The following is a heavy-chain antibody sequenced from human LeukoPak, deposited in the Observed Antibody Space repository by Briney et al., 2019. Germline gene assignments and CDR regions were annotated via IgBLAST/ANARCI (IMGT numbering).Heavy chain of an antibody. CDR3: ARVWVDYYDSSGPDY. CDR2: ISAYNGNT. D-gene: IGHD3-22*01. V-gene: IGHV1-18*01. Sequence: ASVKVSCKVSGYTFTSYGISWVRQAPGQGLEWMGWISAYNGNTNYAQKLQGRVTMTTDTSTSTAYMELRSLRSDDTAVYYCARVWVDYYDSSGPDYWGQGTLVTVSS. CDR1: GYTFTSYG. J-gene: IGHJ4*02.